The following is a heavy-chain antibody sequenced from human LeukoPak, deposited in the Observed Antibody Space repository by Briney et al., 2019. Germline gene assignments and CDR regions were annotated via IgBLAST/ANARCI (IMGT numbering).Heavy chain of an antibody. CDR3: ARVLYPSKITGTTVDY. CDR2: IYYSGST. D-gene: IGHD1-7*01. V-gene: IGHV4-30-4*01. Sequence: SQTLSLTCTVSGGSISSGDYYWSWTRQPPGKGLEWIGYIYYSGSTYYNPSLKSRVTISVDTSKNQFSLKLSSVTAADTAVYYCARVLYPSKITGTTVDYWGQGTLVTVSS. J-gene: IGHJ4*02. CDR1: GGSISSGDYY.